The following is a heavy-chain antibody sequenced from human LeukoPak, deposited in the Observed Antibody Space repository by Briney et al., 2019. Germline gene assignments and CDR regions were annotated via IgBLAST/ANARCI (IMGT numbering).Heavy chain of an antibody. Sequence: GGSLRLSCVASGFTFTDHPMNWVRQAPGKGLEWISYIGGDGITFYADSVKGRFTASKDDARKSMYLQMNSLRVENTAVYYCAKDRANWAIDDWGQGTQVTVSS. CDR1: GFTFTDHP. CDR3: AKDRANWAIDD. V-gene: IGHV3-69-1*01. CDR2: IGGDGIT. D-gene: IGHD3-16*01. J-gene: IGHJ4*02.